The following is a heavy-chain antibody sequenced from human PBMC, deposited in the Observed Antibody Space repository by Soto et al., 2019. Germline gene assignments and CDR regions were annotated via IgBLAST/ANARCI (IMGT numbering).Heavy chain of an antibody. CDR3: ARLVRIAAAGYDY. J-gene: IGHJ4*02. CDR1: GGSISSSSYY. CDR2: IYYSGST. D-gene: IGHD6-13*01. Sequence: SETLSLTCTVSGGSISSSSYYWGWIRQPPGKGLEWIGSIYYSGSTYYNPSLKSRVTISVGTSKNQFSLKLSSVTAADTAVYYCARLVRIAAAGYDYWRQGTLVTVSS. V-gene: IGHV4-39*01.